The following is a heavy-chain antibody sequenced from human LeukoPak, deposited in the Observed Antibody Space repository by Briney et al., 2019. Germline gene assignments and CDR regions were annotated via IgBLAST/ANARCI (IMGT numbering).Heavy chain of an antibody. Sequence: GGSLRLSCITSGFTFSNYWMTWVRQAPGKGLEWVANIHRNRSEKYFADSVRGRFTISRDDARDSLYLQMNSLRVDDTAVYYCGGGSSGRVVRGIAWAWFDPWGQGTLVTVSS. CDR2: IHRNRSEK. V-gene: IGHV3-7*05. CDR1: GFTFSNYW. CDR3: GGGSSGRVVRGIAWAWFDP. D-gene: IGHD3-10*01. J-gene: IGHJ5*02.